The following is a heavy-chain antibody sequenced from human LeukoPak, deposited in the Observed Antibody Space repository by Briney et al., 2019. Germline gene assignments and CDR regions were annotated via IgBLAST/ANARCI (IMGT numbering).Heavy chain of an antibody. CDR3: ARGEVFAY. J-gene: IGHJ4*02. CDR2: INPNDGST. V-gene: IGHV1-46*01. Sequence: ASVKVSCKASGYSFTSYYIYWVRQAPGQGLEWMGIINPNDGSTTYAQKFQGRVSMTRDTSTSTVYMELSTLRSEDTAVYYCARGEVFAYWGQGTLVPSPQ. D-gene: IGHD2-21*01. CDR1: GYSFTSYY.